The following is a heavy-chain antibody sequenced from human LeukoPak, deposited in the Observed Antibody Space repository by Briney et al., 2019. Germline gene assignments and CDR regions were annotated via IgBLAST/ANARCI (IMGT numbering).Heavy chain of an antibody. D-gene: IGHD5-18*01. Sequence: SETLSLTCAVYGGSFSGYYWSWIRQPPGKGLEWIGEINHSGSTNYNPSLKSRVTISVDTSKNQFSLKLSSVTAADTAVYYCARGYSYGLGLVDYWGQGTLVTVSS. V-gene: IGHV4-34*01. CDR2: INHSGST. CDR1: GGSFSGYY. CDR3: ARGYSYGLGLVDY. J-gene: IGHJ4*02.